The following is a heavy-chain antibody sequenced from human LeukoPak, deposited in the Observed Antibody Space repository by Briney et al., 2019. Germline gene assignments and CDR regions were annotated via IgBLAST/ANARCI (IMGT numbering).Heavy chain of an antibody. D-gene: IGHD3-9*01. CDR1: GFTFSSYW. Sequence: PGGSLRLSCAASGFTFSSYWMSWVRQAPGKGLEWVANIKQDGSEKYYVDSVKGRFTISRDNAKNSLYLQMNSLRAEDTAVYYCAKVVGPGSSARVLRYVSDYWGQGTLVTVSS. J-gene: IGHJ4*02. V-gene: IGHV3-7*01. CDR2: IKQDGSEK. CDR3: AKVVGPGSSARVLRYVSDY.